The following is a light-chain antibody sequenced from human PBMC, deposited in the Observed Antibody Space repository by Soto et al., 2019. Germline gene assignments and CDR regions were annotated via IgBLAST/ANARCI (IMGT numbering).Light chain of an antibody. J-gene: IGKJ1*01. V-gene: IGKV3-20*01. CDR3: QQYASSPRT. Sequence: PGERATLSCRASQSLSSPLAWYQQKPGQAPRVLIYDASSRATGIPDRFSGSGSGTDFTLTISRLEPEDFAVYYCQQYASSPRTFGQGTK. CDR1: QSLSSP. CDR2: DAS.